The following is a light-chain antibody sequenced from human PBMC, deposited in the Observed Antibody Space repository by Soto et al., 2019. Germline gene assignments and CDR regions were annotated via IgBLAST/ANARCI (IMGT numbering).Light chain of an antibody. CDR3: MQLTQCAWT. Sequence: DIVMPQTPLSSPVTLGQPPSISCRSSQSLVHSDGRTYLSWLHQRPGQPPTLLLYSISNRFSGVPDRFSGSWAGTECTLNISRVVAEDVGVYYCMQLTQCAWTFGQGTKMEV. J-gene: IGKJ1*01. CDR2: SIS. CDR1: QSLVHSDGRTY. V-gene: IGKV2-24*01.